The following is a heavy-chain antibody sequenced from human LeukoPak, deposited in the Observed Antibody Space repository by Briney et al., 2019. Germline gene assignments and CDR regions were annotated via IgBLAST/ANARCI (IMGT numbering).Heavy chain of an antibody. V-gene: IGHV4-39*01. CDR1: GDSISSSSYY. CDR3: ARQWDTSGYHEYFQY. CDR2: IYYSVNT. D-gene: IGHD3-22*01. J-gene: IGHJ1*01. Sequence: PSETLSLPCTVSGDSISSSSYYWGWIRQPPGEGLEWIGRIYYSVNTYYNPSLKSRVTISVDTSKNQFSLKLSSVTAEDTAVYYCARQWDTSGYHEYFQYWGQGTLVTVSS.